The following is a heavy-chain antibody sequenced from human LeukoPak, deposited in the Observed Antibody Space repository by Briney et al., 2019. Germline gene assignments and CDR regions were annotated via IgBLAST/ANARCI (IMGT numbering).Heavy chain of an antibody. CDR3: SREIDY. CDR1: GFTFSNYW. CDR2: IKQDGSEK. J-gene: IGHJ4*02. Sequence: SGGSLRLSCAASGFTFSNYWMSWVRQAPGKGLEWVANIKQDGSEKYYVDSVKGRFTISRDNAKNSLYLQMNSLSAEDTAVYYCSREIDYWGQGTLVTVSS. V-gene: IGHV3-7*01.